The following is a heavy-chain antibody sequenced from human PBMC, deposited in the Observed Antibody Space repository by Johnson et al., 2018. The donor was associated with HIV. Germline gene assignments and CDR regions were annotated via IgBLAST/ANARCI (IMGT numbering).Heavy chain of an antibody. CDR1: GFTFSNYA. Sequence: QVQLVESGGGLVQPGGSLRLSCAASGFTFSNYAMHWVRQAPGKGLEWVAVISYDGSNKYYADSVKGRFTISRDNSKNTLYLQMTSLRAEVTAVYYCARVRRSGACYVDAFDIWGQGTMVTVSS. V-gene: IGHV3-30-3*01. D-gene: IGHD2-8*02. CDR2: ISYDGSNK. J-gene: IGHJ3*02. CDR3: ARVRRSGACYVDAFDI.